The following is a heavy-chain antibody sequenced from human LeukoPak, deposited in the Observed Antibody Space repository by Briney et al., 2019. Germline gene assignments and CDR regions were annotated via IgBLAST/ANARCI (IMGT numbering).Heavy chain of an antibody. D-gene: IGHD3-22*01. Sequence: GGSLRLXCAASGFSFSSYAMTWVRQAPGKGLEWVSAISGSGGSTYYADSVKGRFTISRDNSKNTLYLQMNSLGAEDTAVYYCAKDQDYYDSVDAFDIWGQGTMVTVSS. CDR1: GFSFSSYA. CDR2: ISGSGGST. J-gene: IGHJ3*02. CDR3: AKDQDYYDSVDAFDI. V-gene: IGHV3-23*01.